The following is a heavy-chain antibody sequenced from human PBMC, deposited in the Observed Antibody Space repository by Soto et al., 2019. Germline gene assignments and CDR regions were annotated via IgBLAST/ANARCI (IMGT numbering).Heavy chain of an antibody. D-gene: IGHD1-1*01. J-gene: IGHJ4*02. CDR1: GDSVNSRDYY. CDR2: IYYTGST. V-gene: IGHV4-61*08. CDR3: ARDLWRRSPTGIDY. Sequence: SETLSLTCTVSGDSVNSRDYYWSWIRQSPGKGLEWIGYIYYTGSTNYNPSLMSRVTISLDTSRNQFSLSLSSVTAADTAVYYCARDLWRRSPTGIDYWGQGIPVTVS.